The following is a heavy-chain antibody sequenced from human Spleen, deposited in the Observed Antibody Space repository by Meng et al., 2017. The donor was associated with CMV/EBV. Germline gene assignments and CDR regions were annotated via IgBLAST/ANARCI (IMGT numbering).Heavy chain of an antibody. V-gene: IGHV3-21*06. D-gene: IGHD3-3*01. J-gene: IGHJ4*02. Sequence: GESLKISCTASGFTFSTNTMNRVRQAPGKGLEWVSSISAGSSRKAYPDSVRGRFTISRDNAENSLYLQMSSLRAEDTAVYYCVRVVPDYDFWSGYLYFVSWGQGTLVTVSS. CDR3: VRVVPDYDFWSGYLYFVS. CDR1: GFTFSTNT. CDR2: ISAGSSRK.